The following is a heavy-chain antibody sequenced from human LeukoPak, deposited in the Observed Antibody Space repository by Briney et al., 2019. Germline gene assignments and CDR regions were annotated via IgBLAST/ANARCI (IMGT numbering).Heavy chain of an antibody. CDR1: GGTFSSYA. V-gene: IGHV1-69*13. CDR3: ARGGSSSPDGGIDY. CDR2: IIPIFGTA. D-gene: IGHD6-13*01. Sequence: GASVKVSCKASGGTFSSYAISWVRQAPGQGLEWMGGIIPIFGTANYAQKFQGRVTITADESTSTAYMELSSLRSEGTAVYYCARGGSSSPDGGIDYWGQGTLVTVSS. J-gene: IGHJ4*02.